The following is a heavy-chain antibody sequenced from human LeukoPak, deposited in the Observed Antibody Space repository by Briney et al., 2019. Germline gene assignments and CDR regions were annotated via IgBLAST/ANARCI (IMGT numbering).Heavy chain of an antibody. Sequence: SVTDSCKASGGTFSSYAISWVRQAPGQGLEWMGGIIPIFGTANYAQKFQGRVTITADESTSTAYMELSSLRSEDTAVYYCARDPPLRFLEWQFPGGFDPWGQGTLVTVSS. CDR1: GGTFSSYA. CDR2: IIPIFGTA. J-gene: IGHJ5*02. V-gene: IGHV1-69*01. CDR3: ARDPPLRFLEWQFPGGFDP. D-gene: IGHD3-3*01.